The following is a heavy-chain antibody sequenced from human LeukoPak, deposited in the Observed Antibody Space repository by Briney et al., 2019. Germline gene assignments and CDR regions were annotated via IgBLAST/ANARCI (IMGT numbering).Heavy chain of an antibody. J-gene: IGHJ4*02. CDR3: AKGSLRFLEWLSLGY. Sequence: GGSLRLSCAASGFTFSSYAMSWVRQAPGKGLEGVSAISGSGGSTYYADSVKGRFTISRDNSKNTLYLQMNSMRAEDTAVYYFAKGSLRFLEWLSLGYWGQGTLVTVSS. D-gene: IGHD3-3*01. CDR2: ISGSGGST. V-gene: IGHV3-23*01. CDR1: GFTFSSYA.